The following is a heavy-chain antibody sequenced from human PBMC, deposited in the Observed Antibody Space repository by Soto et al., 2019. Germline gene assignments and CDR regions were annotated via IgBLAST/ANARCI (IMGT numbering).Heavy chain of an antibody. CDR3: ARDYGGSSGWFDP. Sequence: QLRLQESGPGLVKPSETLSLTCTVSGGSISSSSYYWGWIRQPPGKFLEWIGRIYYSGSTHYNPSLKSRVTISVDTSKNQFSLKLRSVTAADTAVYFCARDYGGSSGWFDPWGQGTLVTVSS. CDR2: IYYSGST. J-gene: IGHJ5*02. D-gene: IGHD2-15*01. V-gene: IGHV4-39*02. CDR1: GGSISSSSYY.